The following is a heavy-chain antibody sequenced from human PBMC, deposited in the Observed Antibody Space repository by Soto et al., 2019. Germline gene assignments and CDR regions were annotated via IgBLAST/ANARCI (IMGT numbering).Heavy chain of an antibody. J-gene: IGHJ3*02. V-gene: IGHV4-34*01. CDR1: GGFVSSGSYY. D-gene: IGHD1-1*01. CDR2: MSHSGGT. CDR3: ARVERGTATTVVDAFDI. Sequence: QVQLQQWGAGLLKPSETLSLTCAVYGGFVSSGSYYWSWIRQPPEKGLEWIGEMSHSGGTHFNPSLKSRVITSVDTSKNQFSLKMSSVTAADTALYYCARVERGTATTVVDAFDIWGPGTMVTVSS.